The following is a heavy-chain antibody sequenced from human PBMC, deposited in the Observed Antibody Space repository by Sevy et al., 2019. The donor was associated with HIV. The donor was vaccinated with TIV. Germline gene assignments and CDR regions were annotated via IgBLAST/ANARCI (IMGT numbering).Heavy chain of an antibody. CDR1: GGSISSGSYY. J-gene: IGHJ4*01. V-gene: IGHV4-61*09. D-gene: IGHD2-2*01. CDR2: IYTSGST. CDR3: ARESGDCSSTSCYEGVFDY. Sequence: SETLSLTCTVSGGSISSGSYYWSWIRQPAGKGLEWIGHIYTSGSTNYNPSLKSRVTISVDTSKNQCSLKLSSVTAADTAVYYCARESGDCSSTSCYEGVFDYWGHGTLVTVSS.